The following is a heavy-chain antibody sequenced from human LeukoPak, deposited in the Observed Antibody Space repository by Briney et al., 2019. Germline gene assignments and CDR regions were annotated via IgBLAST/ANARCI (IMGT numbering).Heavy chain of an antibody. CDR2: INHSGST. Sequence: SETLSLTCTVSGGSISSGGYYWSWIRQPPGKGLEWIGEINHSGSTNYNPSLKSRVTISVDTSKNQFSLKLSSVTAADTAVYYCARGNTIFGVVPTKDFDYWGQGTLVTVSS. J-gene: IGHJ4*02. D-gene: IGHD3-3*01. V-gene: IGHV4-39*07. CDR3: ARGNTIFGVVPTKDFDY. CDR1: GGSISSGGYY.